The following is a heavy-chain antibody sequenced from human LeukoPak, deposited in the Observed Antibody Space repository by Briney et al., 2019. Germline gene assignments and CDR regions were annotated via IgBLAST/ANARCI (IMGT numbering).Heavy chain of an antibody. CDR2: IWYDGSNK. CDR3: AKDSGVGYYTYYYDSSGYFPVFDY. CDR1: GFTFSSYG. D-gene: IGHD3-22*01. Sequence: GGSLRLSCAASGFTFSSYGMHWVRQAPGKGLEWVAVIWYDGSNKYYADSVKGRFTISRDNSKNTLYLQMNSLRAEDTAVYYCAKDSGVGYYTYYYDSSGYFPVFDYWGQGTLVTVSS. J-gene: IGHJ4*02. V-gene: IGHV3-33*06.